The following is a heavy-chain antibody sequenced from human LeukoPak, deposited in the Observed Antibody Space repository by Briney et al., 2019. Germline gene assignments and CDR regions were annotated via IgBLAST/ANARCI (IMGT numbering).Heavy chain of an antibody. J-gene: IGHJ4*02. Sequence: GGSLRLSCAASGFTFSSYAMSWVRQAPGKGLEWVSAISGSGGSTYYADSVKGRYTISRDNSKNTLYLQMNSLRAEDTAVYYCAKDPSSSWYFDYWGQGTLVTVSS. V-gene: IGHV3-23*01. CDR2: ISGSGGST. CDR1: GFTFSSYA. D-gene: IGHD6-13*01. CDR3: AKDPSSSWYFDY.